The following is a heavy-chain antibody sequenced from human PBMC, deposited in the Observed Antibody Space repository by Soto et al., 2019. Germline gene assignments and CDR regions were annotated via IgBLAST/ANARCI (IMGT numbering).Heavy chain of an antibody. CDR1: GYTFTTYY. J-gene: IGHJ2*01. CDR2: INPNGGST. V-gene: IGHV1-46*01. D-gene: IGHD2-15*01. Sequence: QVQLVQSGAEVKQPGASVKVSCTASGYTFTTYYMHWVRQAPGQGLEWMGIINPNGGSTTYAQTFQGRVTITRDTSTSTVSMEMGRLRSEDTAAYYCARGDRGGTWFFDLWGRGSLVIVSS. CDR3: ARGDRGGTWFFDL.